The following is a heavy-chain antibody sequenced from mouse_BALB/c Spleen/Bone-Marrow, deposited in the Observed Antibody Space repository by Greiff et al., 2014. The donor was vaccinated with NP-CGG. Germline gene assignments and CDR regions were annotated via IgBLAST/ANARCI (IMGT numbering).Heavy chain of an antibody. CDR2: IDPANGNA. J-gene: IGHJ2*01. D-gene: IGHD2-14*01. Sequence: QQPGAELVKPGASVRLSCTASGFNIKDTYMHWVKQRPEQGLEWIGRIDPANGNAKYDPKFQGKATITADTSSNTAYLQLSSLTSEDTAVYYCARYRLGTYFDFWGQGTTLTVSS. CDR3: ARYRLGTYFDF. V-gene: IGHV14-3*02. CDR1: GFNIKDTY.